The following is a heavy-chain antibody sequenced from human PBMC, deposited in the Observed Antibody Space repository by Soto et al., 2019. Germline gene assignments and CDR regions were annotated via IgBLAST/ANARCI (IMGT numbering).Heavy chain of an antibody. CDR1: GFTFSSYA. D-gene: IGHD3-3*01. CDR3: AKGTGRYDFWSGYYPDAFDI. CDR2: ISGSGGST. V-gene: IGHV3-23*01. Sequence: GGSLRLSCAASGFTFSSYAMSWVRQAPGKGLEWVSAISGSGGSTYYADPVKGRFTISRDNSKNTLYLQMNSLRAEDTAVYYCAKGTGRYDFWSGYYPDAFDIWGQGTMVTVSS. J-gene: IGHJ3*02.